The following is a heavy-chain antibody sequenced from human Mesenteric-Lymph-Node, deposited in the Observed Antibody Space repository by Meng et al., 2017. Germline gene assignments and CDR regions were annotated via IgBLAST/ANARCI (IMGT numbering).Heavy chain of an antibody. V-gene: IGHV1-69*06. CDR3: ARDRGSGSYYGNYFDD. D-gene: IGHD1-26*01. CDR1: GGTFSSYA. Sequence: SVKVSCKASGGTFSSYAISWVRQAPGQGLEWMGGIVPIFGTANYAQKFQGRVTITADKSTSTAYMELSSLRSEDTAVYYCARDRGSGSYYGNYFDDWGQGTPVTVSS. J-gene: IGHJ4*02. CDR2: IVPIFGTA.